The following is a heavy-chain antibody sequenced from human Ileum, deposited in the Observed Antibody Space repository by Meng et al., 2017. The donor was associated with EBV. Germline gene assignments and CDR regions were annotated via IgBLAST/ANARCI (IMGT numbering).Heavy chain of an antibody. V-gene: IGHV4-4*02. D-gene: IGHD6-13*01. Sequence: QVPLQASGPGLVKPSGTLPLTRAGSGGSISSSNWWSWVRQPPGKGLEWIGEIYHSGSTNYNPSLKSRVTISVDKSKNQFSLKLSSVTAADTAVYYCAREVAAAGGFDYWGQGTLVTVSS. CDR2: IYHSGST. J-gene: IGHJ4*02. CDR3: AREVAAAGGFDY. CDR1: GGSISSSNW.